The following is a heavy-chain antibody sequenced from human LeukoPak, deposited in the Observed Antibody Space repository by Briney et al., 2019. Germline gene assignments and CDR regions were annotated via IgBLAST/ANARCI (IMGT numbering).Heavy chain of an antibody. CDR1: GFTFSSYA. J-gene: IGHJ4*02. CDR2: ISGSGGST. Sequence: GGSLRLSCAASGFTFSSYAMSWVRQVPGKGLEWVSAISGSGGSTYYADSVKGRFTISRDNSKNTLYLQMNSLRAEDTAVYYCAKTSYDSSGYYYFDYWGQGTLVTVSS. V-gene: IGHV3-23*01. CDR3: AKTSYDSSGYYYFDY. D-gene: IGHD3-22*01.